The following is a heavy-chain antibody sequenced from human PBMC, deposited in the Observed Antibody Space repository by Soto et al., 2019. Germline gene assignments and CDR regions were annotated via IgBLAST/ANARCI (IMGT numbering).Heavy chain of an antibody. Sequence: GGSLRLSCAGSGFIFTSYAMNWVRQAPERGLEWVSVISGSGGSTYYADSVKGRFTISRDNSKNTLYLQMNSLRAEDTAVYYCANSYYVQPYDAFEIWGQGTMVTVSS. CDR2: ISGSGGST. CDR3: ANSYYVQPYDAFEI. CDR1: GFIFTSYA. D-gene: IGHD3-10*02. J-gene: IGHJ3*02. V-gene: IGHV3-23*01.